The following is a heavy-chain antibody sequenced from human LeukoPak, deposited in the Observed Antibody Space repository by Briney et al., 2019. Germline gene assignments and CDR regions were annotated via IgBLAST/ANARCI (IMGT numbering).Heavy chain of an antibody. CDR3: AKKSRDGYNPFDY. Sequence: GGALRLSCAASGFTFSRYAMSWVRQAPGKGLEWVCGISNSGESPYYANSVEGRFTISRDNSKNTLYLEINSLRAEDTAVYYCAKKSRDGYNPFDYVGQGTLVTVSS. D-gene: IGHD5-24*01. CDR2: ISNSGESP. CDR1: GFTFSRYA. V-gene: IGHV3-23*01. J-gene: IGHJ4*02.